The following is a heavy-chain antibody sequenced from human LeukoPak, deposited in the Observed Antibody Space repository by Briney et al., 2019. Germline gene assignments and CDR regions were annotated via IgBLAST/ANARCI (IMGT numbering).Heavy chain of an antibody. V-gene: IGHV3-66*01. D-gene: IGHD3-22*01. Sequence: GGSLRLSCAASGFSVSNNYMSWVRQAPGKGLEWVSVIYSGGYTFYADSVKGRFTISRDNSKNTLFLQMNSLRAEDTAVYYCARRGYYDSDGLDYWGQGTLVTVSS. CDR2: IYSGGYT. CDR1: GFSVSNNY. J-gene: IGHJ4*02. CDR3: ARRGYYDSDGLDY.